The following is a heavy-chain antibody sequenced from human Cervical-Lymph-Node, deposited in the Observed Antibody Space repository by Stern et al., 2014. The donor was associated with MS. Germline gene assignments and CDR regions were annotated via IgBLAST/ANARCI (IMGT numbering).Heavy chain of an antibody. D-gene: IGHD3-16*01. V-gene: IGHV3-9*01. J-gene: IGHJ5*02. CDR3: AKADDYAAGIDA. Sequence: VQLVESGGGMVQPGRSLRLSCEASGFKFDDFAMHWVRQAPGKGLEWVSGFGWNSEGRGYADSVQGRFTISRDNAKSSLYLQMNSLGADDTALYYCAKADDYAAGIDAWGQGTLVVVSS. CDR1: GFKFDDFA. CDR2: FGWNSEGR.